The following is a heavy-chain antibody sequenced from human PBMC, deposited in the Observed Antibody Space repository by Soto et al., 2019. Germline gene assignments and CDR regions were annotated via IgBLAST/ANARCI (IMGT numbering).Heavy chain of an antibody. D-gene: IGHD6-19*01. CDR2: IYYSGST. V-gene: IGHV4-59*01. CDR3: ARGSSGWYANDAFDI. J-gene: IGHJ3*02. Sequence: SETLSLTCTVSGGSISSYYWSWIRQPPGKGLEWIGYIYYSGSTNYNPSLKSRVTISVDTSKNQFSLKLSSVTAADTAVYYCARGSSGWYANDAFDIWGQGTMVTVS. CDR1: GGSISSYY.